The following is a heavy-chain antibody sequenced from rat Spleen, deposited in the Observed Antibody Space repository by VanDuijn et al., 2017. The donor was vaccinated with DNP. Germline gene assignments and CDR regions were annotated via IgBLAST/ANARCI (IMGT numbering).Heavy chain of an antibody. CDR2: ISPSGGNT. V-gene: IGHV5-20*01. D-gene: IGHD1-12*02. CDR1: GFTFSDYN. J-gene: IGHJ2*01. CDR3: TTDVITMMVVITTEVVFDY. Sequence: EVQLVESGGGLVQPGRSLKLSCAASGFTFSDYNMAWVRQAPKKGLEWVASISPSGGNTYYRDSVKGRFTFSRDNAKNILYLQMDSLRSEDTATYYCTTDVITMMVVITTEVVFDYWGQGVMVTVSS.